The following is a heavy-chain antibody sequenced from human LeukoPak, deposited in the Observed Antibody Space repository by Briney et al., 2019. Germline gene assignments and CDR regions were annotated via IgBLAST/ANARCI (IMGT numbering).Heavy chain of an antibody. J-gene: IGHJ6*02. CDR1: GGSISSSSYY. Sequence: SETLSLTCTASGGSISSSSYYWGWIRQPPGKGLEWIGSIYYSGSTYYNPSLKSRVTISVDTSKNQFSLKLSSVTAADTAVYYCARLGRGDCSSTSCYRDYYYYYGMDVWGQGTTVTVSS. CDR3: ARLGRGDCSSTSCYRDYYYYYGMDV. CDR2: IYYSGST. D-gene: IGHD2-2*02. V-gene: IGHV4-39*01.